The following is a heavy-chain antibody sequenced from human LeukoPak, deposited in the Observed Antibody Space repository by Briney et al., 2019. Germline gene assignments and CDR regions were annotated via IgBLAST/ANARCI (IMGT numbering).Heavy chain of an antibody. CDR1: EFTFSSYS. V-gene: IGHV3-48*02. Sequence: GGSLRLSCAASEFTFSSYSMNWVRQAPGKGLEWVSYISSSTIYYADSVKGRFTISRDNAKNSLYLQMNSLRDEDTAVYYCARDQTPHYYDSSGYYRNDAFDIWGQGTMVTVSS. CDR2: ISSSTI. J-gene: IGHJ3*02. D-gene: IGHD3-22*01. CDR3: ARDQTPHYYDSSGYYRNDAFDI.